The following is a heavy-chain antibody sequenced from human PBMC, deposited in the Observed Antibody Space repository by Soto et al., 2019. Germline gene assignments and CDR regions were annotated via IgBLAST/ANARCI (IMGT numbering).Heavy chain of an antibody. CDR3: ARHRSEMATIPFYYCSIDV. J-gene: IGHJ6*02. CDR2: IYYSGNT. CDR1: GGSISSYY. Sequence: QVQLQESGPGLVKPSETLSLTCTVSGGSISSYYWSWIRQPPGKGLEWIGYIYYSGNTNYNPSLKSLVTKSVDTSKIQFSLKLSSVTSADTDVYYCARHRSEMATIPFYYCSIDVWGQGATVTGSS. D-gene: IGHD5-12*01. V-gene: IGHV4-59*08.